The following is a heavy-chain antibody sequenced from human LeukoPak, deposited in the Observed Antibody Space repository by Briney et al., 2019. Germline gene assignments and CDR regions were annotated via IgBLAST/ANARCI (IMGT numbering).Heavy chain of an antibody. Sequence: GESLKISCKGSGYSFTSYWIAWVRQMPGKGLEWMGIIYPSDSDTRYSPSFQGQVTISADKSISTAYLQWSSLKASDTAMYYCARRGSSSPKTLDYWGQGTLVTVSS. CDR2: IYPSDSDT. CDR1: GYSFTSYW. CDR3: ARRGSSSPKTLDY. J-gene: IGHJ4*02. V-gene: IGHV5-51*01. D-gene: IGHD6-13*01.